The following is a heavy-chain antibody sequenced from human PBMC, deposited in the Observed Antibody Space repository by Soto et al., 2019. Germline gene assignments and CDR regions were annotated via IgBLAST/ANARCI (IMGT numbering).Heavy chain of an antibody. CDR2: IYYSGST. V-gene: IGHV4-30-4*01. Sequence: QVQLQESGPGLVKPSQTLSLTCTVSGGSISSGDYYWSWIRQSPGKGLEWIGYIYYSGSTYYNPSLKSRVTMSVDTSNNQFSLKLSSVTAADTAVYYCARHVYGDYGRWYFDFWGQGTLVTVSS. CDR3: ARHVYGDYGRWYFDF. D-gene: IGHD4-17*01. CDR1: GGSISSGDYY. J-gene: IGHJ4*02.